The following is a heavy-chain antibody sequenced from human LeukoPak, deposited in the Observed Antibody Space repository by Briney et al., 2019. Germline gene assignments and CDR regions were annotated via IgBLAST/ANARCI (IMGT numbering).Heavy chain of an antibody. D-gene: IGHD5-18*01. Sequence: PGGSLRLSCAASGFTFSSYSLNWVRQAPGKGLEWVSCITSNIYTYYADSVRGRFTISRDHSQNSVYLVMNSLRAEDTAVYYCARERDTSMVALDSWGQGTLVTVSS. CDR2: ITSNIYT. J-gene: IGHJ4*02. CDR1: GFTFSSYS. CDR3: ARERDTSMVALDS. V-gene: IGHV3-21*06.